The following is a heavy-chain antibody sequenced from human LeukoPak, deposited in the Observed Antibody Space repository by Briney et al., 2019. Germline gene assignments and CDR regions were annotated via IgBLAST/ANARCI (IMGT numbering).Heavy chain of an antibody. D-gene: IGHD3-3*01. J-gene: IGHJ4*02. V-gene: IGHV3-21*01. CDR2: ISSSSSYI. Sequence: PGGSLRLSCAASGFTLSSYSMNWVRQAPGKGLEWVSSISSSSSYIYYADSVKGRFTISRDNAKNSLYLQMNSLRAEDTAVYYCARDGRRYYDFWSGYYTWNVNYYFDYWGQGTLVTVSS. CDR3: ARDGRRYYDFWSGYYTWNVNYYFDY. CDR1: GFTLSSYS.